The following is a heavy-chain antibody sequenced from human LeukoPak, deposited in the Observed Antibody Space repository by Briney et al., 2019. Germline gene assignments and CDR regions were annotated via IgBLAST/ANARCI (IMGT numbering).Heavy chain of an antibody. D-gene: IGHD3-22*01. Sequence: SETLSLTCTVSGGSISSYYWSWIRQPAGKGLEWIGEINHSGSTNYNPSLKSRVTISVDTSKNQFSLKLSSVTAADTAVYYCARGHYYDSSGYYGSVLVVYYFDYWGQGTLVTVSS. V-gene: IGHV4-34*01. CDR1: GGSISSYY. J-gene: IGHJ4*02. CDR2: INHSGST. CDR3: ARGHYYDSSGYYGSVLVVYYFDY.